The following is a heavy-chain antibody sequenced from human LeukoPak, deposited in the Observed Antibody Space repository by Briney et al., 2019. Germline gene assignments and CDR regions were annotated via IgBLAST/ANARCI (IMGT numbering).Heavy chain of an antibody. D-gene: IGHD6-13*01. CDR2: IKRDGSVI. V-gene: IGHV3-7*01. J-gene: IGHJ5*02. CDR1: GFTFSSYA. Sequence: GGSLRLSCAASGFTFSSYAMTWVRQAPGKGLEWVANIKRDGSVIHYVDSVKGRFTISRDNAKNSLYLQMNSLRAEDTAVYYCARGVDSSSWYWWFDPWGQGTLVTVSS. CDR3: ARGVDSSSWYWWFDP.